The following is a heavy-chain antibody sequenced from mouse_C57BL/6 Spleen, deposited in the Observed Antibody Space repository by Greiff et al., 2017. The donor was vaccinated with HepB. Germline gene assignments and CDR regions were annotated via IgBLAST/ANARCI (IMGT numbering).Heavy chain of an antibody. Sequence: QVQLQQSGPELVKPGASVKISCKASGYAFSSSWMNWVKQRPGKGLEWIGRIYPGDGDTNYNGKFKGKATLTADKSSSTAYMQLSSLTSEDSAVYFCARSPPYDSWFAYWGQGTLVTVSA. J-gene: IGHJ3*01. CDR2: IYPGDGDT. D-gene: IGHD2-4*01. CDR1: GYAFSSSW. V-gene: IGHV1-82*01. CDR3: ARSPPYDSWFAY.